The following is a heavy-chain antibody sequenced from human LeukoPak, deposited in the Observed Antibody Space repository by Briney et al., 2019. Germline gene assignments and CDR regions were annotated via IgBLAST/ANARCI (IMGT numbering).Heavy chain of an antibody. CDR2: TAFDGSNI. V-gene: IGHV3-30*18. CDR1: GFTFRSYG. CDR3: AKEGGGSYWNF. D-gene: IGHD1-26*01. J-gene: IGHJ4*02. Sequence: GGSLRLSCAASGFTFRSYGMHWVRQARGKGLEWVAVTAFDGSNIHYADSVKGRFTISRDNSKNTLSLQMNSLKVEDTAVYYCAKEGGGSYWNFWGQGTLVTVSS.